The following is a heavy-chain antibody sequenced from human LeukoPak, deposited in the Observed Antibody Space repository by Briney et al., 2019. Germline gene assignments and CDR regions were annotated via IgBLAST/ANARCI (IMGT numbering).Heavy chain of an antibody. J-gene: IGHJ4*02. CDR3: ARDSTELLWFGELFFY. CDR1: GYTFTGYY. V-gene: IGHV1-2*02. CDR2: INPSSGGT. D-gene: IGHD3-10*01. Sequence: ASVKVSCKASGYTFTGYYMHWVRQAPGQGLEWMGWINPSSGGTNYAQKFQGRVTMTRDTSISTAYMELSRLRSDDTAVCYCARDSTELLWFGELFFYWGQGTLVTVSS.